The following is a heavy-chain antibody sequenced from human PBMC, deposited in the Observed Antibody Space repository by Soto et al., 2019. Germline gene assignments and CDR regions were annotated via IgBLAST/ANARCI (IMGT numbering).Heavy chain of an antibody. CDR1: GGSVSSSSYY. V-gene: IGHV4-39*01. D-gene: IGHD2-2*01. CDR2: GYYSGRT. CDR3: ARLPSSRSYFAY. Sequence: PSETLSLTCTVSGGSVSSSSYYWGWVRQPPGKGLEWIGKGYYSGRTYYNPSLKSRVTISVDTSKNQFSLKLRSVSAADTAVYYCARLPSSRSYFAYWGQGGLVTVSS. J-gene: IGHJ4*02.